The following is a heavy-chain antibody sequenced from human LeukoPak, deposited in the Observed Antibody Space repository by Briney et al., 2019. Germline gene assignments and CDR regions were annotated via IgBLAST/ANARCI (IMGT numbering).Heavy chain of an antibody. CDR3: ARDQGWEAYFYYMDV. CDR1: GVSISGYY. D-gene: IGHD1-26*01. V-gene: IGHV4-59*01. CDR2: IDYSGST. J-gene: IGHJ6*03. Sequence: PSETLSLTCTVSGVSISGYYWSWIRQPPGKGLEWIGHIDYSGSTNYNPSLKSRVTISLDTSKKQFSLKVTSVTAADTAVYYCARDQGWEAYFYYMDVWGRGTTVTVSS.